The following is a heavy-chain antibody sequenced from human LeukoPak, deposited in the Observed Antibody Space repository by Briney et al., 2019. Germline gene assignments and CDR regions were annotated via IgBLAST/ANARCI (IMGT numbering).Heavy chain of an antibody. CDR1: GGSISSNTYY. V-gene: IGHV4-39*07. Sequence: NTSETLSLTCTVSGGSISSNTYYWGWIRQPPGKALEWIGSIYYSGSTYYNPSLKSRVTISVDTSKNQFSLKLSSVTAADTAVYYCARDPQARDWFDPWGRGTRVTVSS. J-gene: IGHJ5*02. CDR3: ARDPQARDWFDP. CDR2: IYYSGST.